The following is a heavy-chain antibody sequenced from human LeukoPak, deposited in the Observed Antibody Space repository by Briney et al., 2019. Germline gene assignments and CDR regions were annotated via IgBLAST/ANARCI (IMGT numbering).Heavy chain of an antibody. V-gene: IGHV4-59*01. CDR3: ARGFCSGGHCYRTFFDF. CDR2: IYYTGST. CDR1: SGSISNYY. Sequence: SETLSPTCTVSSGSISNYYWSWIRQSPGKGLEWIGYIYYTGSTNYNPSLKNRVTILVDTSNNQFSLKLSSVTAADTAVYYCARGFCSGGHCYRTFFDFWGQGTLVTVSS. J-gene: IGHJ4*02. D-gene: IGHD2-15*01.